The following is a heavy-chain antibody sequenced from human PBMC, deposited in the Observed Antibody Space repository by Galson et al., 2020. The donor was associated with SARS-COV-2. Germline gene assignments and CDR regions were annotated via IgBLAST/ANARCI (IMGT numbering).Heavy chain of an antibody. J-gene: IGHJ5*02. V-gene: IGHV1-24*01. CDR2: FDPEDGET. Sequence: ASVKVSCKVSGYTLTELSMHWVRQAPGKGLEWMGGFDPEDGETIYAQKFQGRVTMTEDTSTDTAYMELSSLRSEDTAVYYCATGAVGPGATTGWFDPWGQGTLVTVSS. CDR3: ATGAVGPGATTGWFDP. CDR1: GYTLTELS. D-gene: IGHD1-26*01.